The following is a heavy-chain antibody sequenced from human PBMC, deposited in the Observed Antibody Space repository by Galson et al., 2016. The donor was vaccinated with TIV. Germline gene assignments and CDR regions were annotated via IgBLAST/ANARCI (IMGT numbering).Heavy chain of an antibody. CDR2: INHSGST. CDR3: ARGGRDGYNYVPEKAIDS. V-gene: IGHV4-34*01. D-gene: IGHD5-24*01. J-gene: IGHJ4*02. Sequence: ETLSLTCGVYGGSFSGYCWSWIRQPPGKELEWIGEINHSGSTNYNPSLKSRVTISLDTSKNQFSLKLSSVTAADTAVYYCARGGRDGYNYVPEKAIDSWGQGTLVTVSS. CDR1: GGSFSGYC.